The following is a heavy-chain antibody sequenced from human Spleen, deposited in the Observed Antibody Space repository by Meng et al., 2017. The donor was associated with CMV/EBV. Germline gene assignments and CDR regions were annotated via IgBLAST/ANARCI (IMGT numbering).Heavy chain of an antibody. CDR2: ISSSSSYI. V-gene: IGHV3-21*04. Sequence: GESLKISCAASGFTFSSYSMNWVRQAPGKGLEWVSSISSSSSYIYYADSVKGRFTISRDNAKNSLYLQMNSLRAEDTALYYCARDSSGWYRRGLDVWGQGTTVTVSS. CDR3: ARDSSGWYRRGLDV. J-gene: IGHJ6*02. D-gene: IGHD6-19*01. CDR1: GFTFSSYS.